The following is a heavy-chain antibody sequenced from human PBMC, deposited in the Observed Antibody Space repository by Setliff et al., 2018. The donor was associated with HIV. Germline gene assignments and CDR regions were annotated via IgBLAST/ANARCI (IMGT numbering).Heavy chain of an antibody. CDR2: INHSGST. Sequence: SETLSLTCAVYGGSFSGYYWSRIRQPPGKGLEWIGEINHSGSTNYNPSLKSRVTISVDTSKNQFSLKLSSVTAADTAVYYCAGGGYNVDAFDIWGQGTMVTVSS. D-gene: IGHD5-12*01. CDR3: AGGGYNVDAFDI. CDR1: GGSFSGYY. J-gene: IGHJ3*02. V-gene: IGHV4-34*01.